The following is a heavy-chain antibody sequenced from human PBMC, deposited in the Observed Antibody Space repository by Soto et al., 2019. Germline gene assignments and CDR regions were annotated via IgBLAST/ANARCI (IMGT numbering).Heavy chain of an antibody. D-gene: IGHD6-13*01. V-gene: IGHV3-33*01. Sequence: PGGSLRLSCAASGFTFSSYGMHWVRQAPGKGLEWVAVIWYDGSNKYYADSVKGRFTISRDNSKNTLYLQMNSLRAEDTAVYYCAREGSSSWVYYYYYGMDVWGQGTTVTVS. CDR2: IWYDGSNK. CDR3: AREGSSSWVYYYYYGMDV. CDR1: GFTFSSYG. J-gene: IGHJ6*02.